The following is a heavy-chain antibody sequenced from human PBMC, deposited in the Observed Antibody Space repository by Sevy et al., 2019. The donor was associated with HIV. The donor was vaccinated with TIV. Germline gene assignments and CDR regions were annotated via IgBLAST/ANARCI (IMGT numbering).Heavy chain of an antibody. J-gene: IGHJ4*02. CDR2: ISAHNGDT. CDR3: ARAYCSGGRCYSLAY. V-gene: IGHV1-18*01. Sequence: ASVKVSCKASGYTFTSYRIYWVRQAPGQGLESMGWISAHNGDTNYAQKFQGRVTMITDTSTTTAYMVLRSLRSDDTALYYCARAYCSGGRCYSLAYWGQGTLVTVSS. D-gene: IGHD2-15*01. CDR1: GYTFTSYR.